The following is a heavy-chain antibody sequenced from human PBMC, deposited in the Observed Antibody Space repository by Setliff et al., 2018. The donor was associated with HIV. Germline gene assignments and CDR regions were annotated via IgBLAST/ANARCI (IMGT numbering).Heavy chain of an antibody. D-gene: IGHD3-22*01. CDR3: AKEKVKMRGNYDSSTYYALADS. V-gene: IGHV3-30*02. CDR2: TWFDESHK. J-gene: IGHJ4*02. CDR1: GFTFSDFG. Sequence: QPGGSLRLSCAASGFTFSDFGMHWVRQAPGKGLEWVALTWFDESHKFYSDSVQGRFIISRDNSKNTLYLQMNSLRPEDTAVYYCAKEKVKMRGNYDSSTYYALADSWGQGTLVTVSS.